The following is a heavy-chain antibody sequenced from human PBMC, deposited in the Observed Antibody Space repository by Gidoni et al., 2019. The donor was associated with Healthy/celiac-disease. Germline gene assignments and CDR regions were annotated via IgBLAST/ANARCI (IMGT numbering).Heavy chain of an antibody. Sequence: EVQLVESGGGLVQPGGSLRLSCAASGFTFRSYSMNWVDKAPGKGLDWVLYISISSSTIYYADSVKGRFTISRDNAKNSLYLQMNSLRAEDTAVYYCARVPFGYYDSSGPLWGQGTMVTVSS. J-gene: IGHJ3*01. CDR3: ARVPFGYYDSSGPL. D-gene: IGHD3-22*01. V-gene: IGHV3-48*01. CDR1: GFTFRSYS. CDR2: ISISSSTI.